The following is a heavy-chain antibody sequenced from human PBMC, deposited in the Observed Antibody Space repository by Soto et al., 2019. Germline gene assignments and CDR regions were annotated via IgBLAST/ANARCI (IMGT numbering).Heavy chain of an antibody. Sequence: SETLSLTCTVSGGSISYFYWSWIRQPPGKGLEWIGYIYYSGSTNYNPFLKSRVTISVDTSKNQFSLNLRSMSPADTAVYYCARVGGLAARTFDYWGPGTLVTVSS. D-gene: IGHD6-6*01. CDR1: GGSISYFY. V-gene: IGHV4-59*01. CDR2: IYYSGST. CDR3: ARVGGLAARTFDY. J-gene: IGHJ4*02.